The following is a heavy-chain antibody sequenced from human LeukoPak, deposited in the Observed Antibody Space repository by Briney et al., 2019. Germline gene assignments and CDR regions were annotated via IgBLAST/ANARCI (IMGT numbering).Heavy chain of an antibody. D-gene: IGHD5-12*01. CDR2: VSAYNGNT. Sequence: ASVKVSCKASGYTFTSYGISWVRQAPGQGLEWMGWVSAYNGNTNYAQKFQGGVTMTTDTSTSTAYMELRSLRSDDTAVYYCARDIGSGYDSLWNWFDPWGQGTRVTVSS. V-gene: IGHV1-18*04. CDR1: GYTFTSYG. CDR3: ARDIGSGYDSLWNWFDP. J-gene: IGHJ5*02.